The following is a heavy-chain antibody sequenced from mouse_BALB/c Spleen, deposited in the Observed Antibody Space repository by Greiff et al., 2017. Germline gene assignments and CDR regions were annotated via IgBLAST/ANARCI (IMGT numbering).Heavy chain of an antibody. CDR2: INPSTGYT. V-gene: IGHV1-7*01. J-gene: IGHJ2*01. CDR3: ARFYYGSRNYFDY. CDR1: GYTFTSYW. D-gene: IGHD1-1*01. Sequence: QVQLKESGAELAKPGASVKMSCKASGYTFTSYWMHWVKQRPGQGLEWIGYINPSTGYTEYNQKFKDKATLTADKSSSTAYMQLSSLTSEDSAVYYCARFYYGSRNYFDYWGQGTTLTVSS.